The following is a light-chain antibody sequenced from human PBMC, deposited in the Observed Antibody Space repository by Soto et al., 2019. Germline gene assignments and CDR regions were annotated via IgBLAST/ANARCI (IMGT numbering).Light chain of an antibody. V-gene: IGLV1-40*01. CDR1: SSNIGAGYD. J-gene: IGLJ2*01. CDR3: QSYDSSLSISV. Sequence: QSVLTQPPSVSGAPGQRVSISCTGTSSNIGAGYDVHWYQHLPGTAPKLLIFGDINRPSGVPDRFSGSKSGTSASLAITGLQPEDEADYYCQSYDSSLSISVFGGGTKLTVL. CDR2: GDI.